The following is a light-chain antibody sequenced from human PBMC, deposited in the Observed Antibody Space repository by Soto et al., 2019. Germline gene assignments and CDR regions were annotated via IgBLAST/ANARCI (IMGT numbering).Light chain of an antibody. CDR1: RSDVGGYNY. V-gene: IGLV2-14*01. J-gene: IGLJ1*01. CDR2: DVS. CDR3: SSYTSRSRV. Sequence: QSALTQPASVSGSPGQSITISCTGTRSDVGGYNYVSWYQQHPGKAPKLMIYDVSNRPSGVSNRFSGSKSGNTASLTISGLQAEDEADYYCSSYTSRSRVFGTGTKLTVL.